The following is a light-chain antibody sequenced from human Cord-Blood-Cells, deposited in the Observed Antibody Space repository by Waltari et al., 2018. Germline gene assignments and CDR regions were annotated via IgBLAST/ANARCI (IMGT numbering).Light chain of an antibody. Sequence: QSALTQPRSVSGSPGQSVTISCTGTSSHVGGSHYVSWYQQHPGTAPKLMIYDVSKRPSGVPDRFSGSKSGNTASLTISGLQAEDEADYYCCSYAGSYTWVFGGGTKLTVL. J-gene: IGLJ3*02. CDR2: DVS. CDR3: CSYAGSYTWV. V-gene: IGLV2-11*01. CDR1: SSHVGGSHY.